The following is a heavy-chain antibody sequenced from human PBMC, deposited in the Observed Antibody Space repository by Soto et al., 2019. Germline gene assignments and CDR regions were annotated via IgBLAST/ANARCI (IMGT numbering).Heavy chain of an antibody. J-gene: IGHJ4*02. D-gene: IGHD3-22*01. CDR3: AREPYYYDSSGYSQTYDGHFDY. Sequence: PGGSLRLSCAASGFTFSSYGMHWVRQAPGKGLEWVAVIWYDGSNKYYADSVKGRFTISRDNSKNTLYLQMNSLRAEDTAVYYCAREPYYYDSSGYSQTYDGHFDYWGQGTLVTVSS. V-gene: IGHV3-33*01. CDR1: GFTFSSYG. CDR2: IWYDGSNK.